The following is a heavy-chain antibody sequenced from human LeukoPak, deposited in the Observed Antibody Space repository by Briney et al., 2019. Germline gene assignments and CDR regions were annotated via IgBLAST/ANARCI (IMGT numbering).Heavy chain of an antibody. CDR2: IIPIFGTA. Sequence: GASVKVSCKASGGTFSSYAISWVRQAPGQGLEWMGGIIPIFGTANYAQKFQGRATITTDESTSTAYMELSSLRSEDTAVYYCARSRDGYNYFDYWGQGTTVTVSS. V-gene: IGHV1-69*05. CDR3: ARSRDGYNYFDY. CDR1: GGTFSSYA. D-gene: IGHD5-24*01. J-gene: IGHJ4*03.